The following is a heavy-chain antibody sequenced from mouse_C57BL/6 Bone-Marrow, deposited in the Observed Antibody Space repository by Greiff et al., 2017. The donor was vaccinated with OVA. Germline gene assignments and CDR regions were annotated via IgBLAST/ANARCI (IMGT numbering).Heavy chain of an antibody. J-gene: IGHJ3*01. Sequence: VQLQQPGAELVKPGASVKLSCKASGYTFTSYWMHWVKQRPGRGLEWIGRIDPNSGGTKYNEKFKSKATRTVDKPSSTAYMQLSSLTSEGSAVYYCARDCDYDEGAWCAYWGQGTLVTVSA. CDR1: GYTFTSYW. CDR2: IDPNSGGT. CDR3: ARDCDYDEGAWCAY. V-gene: IGHV1-72*01. D-gene: IGHD2-4*01.